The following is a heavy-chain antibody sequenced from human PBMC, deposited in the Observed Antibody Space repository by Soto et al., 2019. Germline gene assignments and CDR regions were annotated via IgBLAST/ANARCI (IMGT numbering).Heavy chain of an antibody. CDR1: GFTVSNYY. CDR3: AREYCTNGVCHLYFFDH. CDR2: IYSGGST. D-gene: IGHD2-8*01. J-gene: IGHJ4*02. Sequence: GGSLRLSCAASGFTVSNYYMSWVSQAPGKGLEWVSVIYSGGSTYYADSVKGRFTISRDNSKNTLYLQMNSLRAEDTAVYYCAREYCTNGVCHLYFFDHWGQGTLVTVSS. V-gene: IGHV3-66*01.